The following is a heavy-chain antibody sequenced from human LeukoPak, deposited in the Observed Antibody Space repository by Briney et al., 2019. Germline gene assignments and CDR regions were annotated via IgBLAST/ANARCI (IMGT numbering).Heavy chain of an antibody. CDR1: VFTFTIYS. D-gene: IGHD1-26*01. CDR3: ARVHMGAIDY. CDR2: ISGYNGNT. Sequence: ASVTVSFKASVFTFTIYSISWVRQAPGQGLEWMGWISGYNGNTNYAQKLQGRVTMTTDTSTSTAYMELRSLRSDDTAVYYCARVHMGAIDYWGQGTLVTVSS. V-gene: IGHV1-18*01. J-gene: IGHJ4*02.